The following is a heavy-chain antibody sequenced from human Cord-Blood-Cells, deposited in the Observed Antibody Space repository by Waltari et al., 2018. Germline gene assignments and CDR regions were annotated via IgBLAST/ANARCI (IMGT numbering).Heavy chain of an antibody. D-gene: IGHD3-10*01. Sequence: EVQLVESGGGLVQPGGSLRLSCAASGFPFSTYWMPWVRQAPGHGLVWVSRLNCVGGRGGDADGVKGPVTNCIVNAKGKLYLQMDRLGAVGTGVYYWARGGGWGGDGFDLWGQGEMVTVS. CDR1: GFPFSTYW. J-gene: IGHJ3*01. CDR2: LNCVGGRG. CDR3: ARGGGWGGDGFDL. V-gene: IGHV3-74*01.